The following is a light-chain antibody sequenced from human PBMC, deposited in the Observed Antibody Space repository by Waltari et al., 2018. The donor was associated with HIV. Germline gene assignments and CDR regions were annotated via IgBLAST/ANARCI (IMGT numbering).Light chain of an antibody. J-gene: IGKJ4*01. CDR2: DAS. V-gene: IGKV3-20*01. Sequence: EIVLTQSPDTLSLSPGERATLSCRASQSVGNNYLVWYQQKPGQAPRLLIVDASRRATGIPERFSGSGSGTDFTLTISRVEPGDFAMYYCQQCAYSPLTFGGGTKVEI. CDR3: QQCAYSPLT. CDR1: QSVGNNY.